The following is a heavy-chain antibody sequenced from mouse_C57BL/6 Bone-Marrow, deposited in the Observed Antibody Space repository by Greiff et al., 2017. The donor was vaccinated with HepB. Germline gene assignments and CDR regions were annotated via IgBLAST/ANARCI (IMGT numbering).Heavy chain of an antibody. V-gene: IGHV5-17*02. CDR2: ISSGSSAI. Sequence: EVQLVDSGGGLVQPGGSRKLSCAASGFSFSSFGIHWVRQAPEKGLEWVAYISSGSSAIYYADTVKGRFTVSRDNPRNTLFLQMTSLRSEDTATYYCARQDPFYYAMDYWGQGTSVTVSS. CDR3: ARQDPFYYAMDY. CDR1: GFSFSSFG. J-gene: IGHJ4*01.